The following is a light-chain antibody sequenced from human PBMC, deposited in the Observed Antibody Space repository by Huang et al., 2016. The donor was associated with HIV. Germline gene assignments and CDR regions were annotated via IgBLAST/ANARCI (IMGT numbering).Light chain of an antibody. CDR3: QQYNTSPRT. Sequence: MPQSPSTLTVSPGESASLSCRASQSVCKNLAWYQQKPGQAPKLLIYGSSTRAAGIPARFSGSGSWTDFTLTISSLQSEDFAVYYCQQYNTSPRTFGQGTKVEV. J-gene: IGKJ1*01. V-gene: IGKV3-15*01. CDR2: GSS. CDR1: QSVCKN.